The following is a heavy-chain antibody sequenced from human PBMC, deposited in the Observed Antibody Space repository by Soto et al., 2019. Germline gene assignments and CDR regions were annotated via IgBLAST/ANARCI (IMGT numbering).Heavy chain of an antibody. CDR2: IIPIFGTA. CDR1: GGTFSSYA. Sequence: AASVKVSCKASGGTFSSYAISWVRQAPGQGLEWMGGIIPIFGTANYAQKFQGRVTITADESTSTAYMELSSLRSEGTAVYYCARSVSSSYGYNWFDPWGQGTLVTVSS. J-gene: IGHJ5*02. D-gene: IGHD6-13*01. V-gene: IGHV1-69*13. CDR3: ARSVSSSYGYNWFDP.